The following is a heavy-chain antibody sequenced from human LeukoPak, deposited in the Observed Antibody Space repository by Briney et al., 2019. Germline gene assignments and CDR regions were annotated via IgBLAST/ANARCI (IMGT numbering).Heavy chain of an antibody. CDR1: GGTFSSYA. V-gene: IGHV1-69*05. CDR3: AREVMDNLRFDY. Sequence: ASVKVSCKASGGTFSSYAISWVRQAPGQGLEWMGGIIPIFGAANYAQKFQGRLTMTRDTSTNTVYMELTSLRSEDTAVYYCAREVMDNLRFDYWGQGTLVTVSS. CDR2: IIPIFGAA. J-gene: IGHJ4*02. D-gene: IGHD1-14*01.